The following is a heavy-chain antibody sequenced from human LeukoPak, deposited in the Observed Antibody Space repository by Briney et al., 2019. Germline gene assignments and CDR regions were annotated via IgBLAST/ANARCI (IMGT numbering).Heavy chain of an antibody. Sequence: GGSLRLPCAASGFTFSSYSMNWVRQAPGKGLEWVSSISSSSSYIYYADSVKGRFTISRDNAKNSLYLQMNSLRAEDTAVYYCARGVVVVVPAAPYYYGSGPQGMDVWGQGTTVTVSS. CDR2: ISSSSSYI. CDR3: ARGVVVVVPAAPYYYGSGPQGMDV. V-gene: IGHV3-21*01. D-gene: IGHD2-2*01. J-gene: IGHJ6*02. CDR1: GFTFSSYS.